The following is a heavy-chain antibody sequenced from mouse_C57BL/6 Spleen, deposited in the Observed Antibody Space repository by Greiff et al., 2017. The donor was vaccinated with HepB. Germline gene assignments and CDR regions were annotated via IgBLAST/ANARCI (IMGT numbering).Heavy chain of an antibody. D-gene: IGHD1-1*01. CDR3: AGTTTVVATRGGYYAMDY. Sequence: QVQLKESGAELVKPGASVKISCKASGYAFSSYWMNWVKQRPGKGLEWIGQIYPGDGDTNYNGKFKGKATLTADKSSSTAYMQLSSLTSEDSAVYFCAGTTTVVATRGGYYAMDYWGQGTSVTVSS. CDR1: GYAFSSYW. CDR2: IYPGDGDT. J-gene: IGHJ4*01. V-gene: IGHV1-80*01.